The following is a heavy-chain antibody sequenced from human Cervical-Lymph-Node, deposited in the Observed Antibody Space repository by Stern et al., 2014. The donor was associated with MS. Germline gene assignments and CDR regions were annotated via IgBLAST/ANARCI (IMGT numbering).Heavy chain of an antibody. CDR1: GGSISSGGYY. CDR2: IYYSGST. D-gene: IGHD4-23*01. Sequence: QVQLQESGPGLVKPSQTLSLTCTVSGGSISSGGYYWSWIRQHPGKGLEWIGYIYYSGSTYYTPSLKSRVTISVDTSKNQFSLKLSSVTAADTAVYYCARSIRVVTAGAFDIWGQGTMVTVSS. CDR3: ARSIRVVTAGAFDI. V-gene: IGHV4-31*03. J-gene: IGHJ3*02.